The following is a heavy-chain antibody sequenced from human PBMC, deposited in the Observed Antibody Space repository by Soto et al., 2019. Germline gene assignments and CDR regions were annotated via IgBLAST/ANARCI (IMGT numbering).Heavy chain of an antibody. D-gene: IGHD3-3*01. CDR1: GFTFSSYA. CDR3: AKGLPERRSAYHRYNWFDP. J-gene: IGHJ5*02. CDR2: ISGSGGST. Sequence: EVQLLESGGGSVQPGKSLRLSCAASGFTFSSYAMSWVRQAPGKGLEWVSVISGSGGSTYYADSVKGRFTISRDNSKNTQDLQMNNLRAEDTAVYYCAKGLPERRSAYHRYNWFDPWGQVTLVTVSS. V-gene: IGHV3-23*01.